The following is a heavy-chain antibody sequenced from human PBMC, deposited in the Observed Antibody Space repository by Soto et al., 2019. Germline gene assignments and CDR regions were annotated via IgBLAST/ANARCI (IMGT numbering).Heavy chain of an antibody. J-gene: IGHJ5*02. Sequence: GGSLRLSCAASGFTFSSYSMNWVRQAPGKGLEWVSSISSSSSYIYYADSVKGRFTISRDNAKNSLYLQMNSLRAEDTAVYYCARDSPSGVTIFGVALPVGFDPWGQGTLVTVSS. CDR3: ARDSPSGVTIFGVALPVGFDP. CDR2: ISSSSSYI. V-gene: IGHV3-21*01. D-gene: IGHD3-3*01. CDR1: GFTFSSYS.